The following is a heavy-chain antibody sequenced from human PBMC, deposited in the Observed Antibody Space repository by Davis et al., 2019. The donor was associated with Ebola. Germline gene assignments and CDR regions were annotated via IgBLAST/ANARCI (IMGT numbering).Heavy chain of an antibody. CDR1: GFTFSTAW. J-gene: IGHJ3*02. CDR2: IKIKTDGGTT. CDR3: TTDPVVTIFGSGDAFDI. D-gene: IGHD3-3*01. V-gene: IGHV3-15*07. Sequence: GGSLRLSCAASGFTFSTAWMNWVRQAPGKALEWVGRIKIKTDGGTTDYAAPVKGRFTISRDDSKNTLYLQMNSLKTEDTAVYYCTTDPVVTIFGSGDAFDIWGQGTMVTVSS.